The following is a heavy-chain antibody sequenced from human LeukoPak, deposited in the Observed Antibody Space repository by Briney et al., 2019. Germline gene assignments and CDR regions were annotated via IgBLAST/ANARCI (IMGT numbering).Heavy chain of an antibody. Sequence: GGSLRLSCAASGFTFSSYWMHWIRQAPGKGLVWVSRITSDGSSTTYADSVKGRFTMSRDNAKNTLYLQMNSLRVEDTAVYYCARDGGDGATGAFDIWGQGTVVTVSS. CDR2: ITSDGSST. D-gene: IGHD1-26*01. CDR1: GFTFSSYW. CDR3: ARDGGDGATGAFDI. J-gene: IGHJ3*02. V-gene: IGHV3-74*01.